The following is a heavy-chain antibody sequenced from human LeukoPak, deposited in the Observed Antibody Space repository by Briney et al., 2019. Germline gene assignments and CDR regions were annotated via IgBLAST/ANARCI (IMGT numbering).Heavy chain of an antibody. V-gene: IGHV3-21*01. Sequence: GGSLRLSCAASGFTFSSYAMSWVRQAPGKGLEWVSSISSSTSYIYYADSVKGRFTISKDNAKNSLYLQMNSLRAEDTAVYYCARAGGSTVSHSDYWGQGTLVTVS. CDR2: ISSSTSYI. D-gene: IGHD4-17*01. J-gene: IGHJ4*02. CDR1: GFTFSSYA. CDR3: ARAGGSTVSHSDY.